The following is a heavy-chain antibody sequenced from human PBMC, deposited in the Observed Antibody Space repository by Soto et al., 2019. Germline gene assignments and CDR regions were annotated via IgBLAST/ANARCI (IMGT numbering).Heavy chain of an antibody. CDR2: IIPIFGTA. Sequence: SVKVSCKASGGTFSSYAISWVRQAPGQGLEWMGGIIPIFGTANYAQKFQGRVTITADKSTSTAYMELSSLRSEDTAVYYCAYSIRRITMIVVVMETWFDPWGQGTLVTV. J-gene: IGHJ5*02. CDR1: GGTFSSYA. CDR3: AYSIRRITMIVVVMETWFDP. D-gene: IGHD3-22*01. V-gene: IGHV1-69*06.